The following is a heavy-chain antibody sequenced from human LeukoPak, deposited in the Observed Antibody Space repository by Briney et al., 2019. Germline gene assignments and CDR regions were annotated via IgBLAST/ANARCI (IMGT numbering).Heavy chain of an antibody. CDR2: IYYSGST. CDR3: ARLLRDYDYVWGSYRPYSSNWFDP. D-gene: IGHD3-16*02. CDR1: GGSFSGYY. J-gene: IGHJ5*02. V-gene: IGHV4-34*01. Sequence: SEILSLTCAVYGGSFSGYYWSWIRQPPGKGLEWIGSIYYSGSTYYNPSLKSRVTISVDTSKNQFSLKLSSVTAADTAVYYCARLLRDYDYVWGSYRPYSSNWFDPWGQGTLVTVSS.